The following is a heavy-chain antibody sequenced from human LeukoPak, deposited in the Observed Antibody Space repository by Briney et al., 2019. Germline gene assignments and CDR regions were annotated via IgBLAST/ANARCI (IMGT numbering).Heavy chain of an antibody. CDR2: ISGSGGST. CDR1: GFTFSSYA. CDR3: AKAWGMYYYDSSGYPFDY. D-gene: IGHD3-22*01. V-gene: IGHV3-23*01. Sequence: PGGSLRLSCAASGFTFSSYAMSSVRQAPGKGLEWVSAISGSGGSTYYADSVKGRFTISRDNSKNTLYLQTNSLGAEDTAVYYCAKAWGMYYYDSSGYPFDYWGQGTLVTVSS. J-gene: IGHJ4*02.